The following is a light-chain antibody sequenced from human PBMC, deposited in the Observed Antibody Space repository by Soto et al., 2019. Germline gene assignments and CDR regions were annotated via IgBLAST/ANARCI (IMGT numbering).Light chain of an antibody. CDR2: GAS. CDR3: LQDYPHPRT. J-gene: IGKJ1*01. Sequence: DIVITQCPDSLAVSLGDRPTINFKSSQAVLHSPNNKNCLAWYQQKPGQPPKLLIYGASARESGVPDPFSGSGSGKDFTLTISSLQAEDVAVYFCLQDYPHPRTFGRGTKVEVK. V-gene: IGKV4-1*01. CDR1: QAVLHSPNNKNC.